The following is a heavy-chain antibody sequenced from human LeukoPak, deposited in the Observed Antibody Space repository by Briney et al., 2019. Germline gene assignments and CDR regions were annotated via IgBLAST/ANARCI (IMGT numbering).Heavy chain of an antibody. CDR2: ISYDGSNK. V-gene: IGHV3-30*04. Sequence: GRSLRLSCAASGFTFSSYAMHWVRQAPGKGLEWVAVISYDGSNKYYADSVKGRFTISRDNSKNTLYLQMNSLRAEDTAVYYCARESRAAAGAFDIWGQGTMVTVSS. CDR3: ARESRAAAGAFDI. D-gene: IGHD6-13*01. CDR1: GFTFSSYA. J-gene: IGHJ3*02.